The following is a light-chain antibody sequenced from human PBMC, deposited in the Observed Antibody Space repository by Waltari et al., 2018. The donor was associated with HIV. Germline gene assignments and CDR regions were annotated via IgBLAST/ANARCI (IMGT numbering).Light chain of an antibody. CDR3: QHYIVSPRT. Sequence: EIVLTQSPGTLSLSPGERATLSCRASQSVSNNYLAWYQQKPGQAPRLLIYGASIRATGIPDRFSGSGSGTDFTLTIRRVEPEDFAVYYCQHYIVSPRTFGQGTKVEIK. CDR1: QSVSNNY. V-gene: IGKV3-20*01. CDR2: GAS. J-gene: IGKJ1*01.